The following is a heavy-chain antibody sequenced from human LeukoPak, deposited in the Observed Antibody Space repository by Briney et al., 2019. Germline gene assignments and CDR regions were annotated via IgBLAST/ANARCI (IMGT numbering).Heavy chain of an antibody. V-gene: IGHV3-21*01. Sequence: NAGGSLRLSCAASGFTFSSYSMNWVRQAPGKGLEWVSSISDDSNYIFYADSVKGRFTISRDNAKNSLYLQMNSLTAEDSAVYYCASRRGSIRPFDYWGQGTLVTVSS. J-gene: IGHJ4*02. D-gene: IGHD1-26*01. CDR2: ISDDSNYI. CDR1: GFTFSSYS. CDR3: ASRRGSIRPFDY.